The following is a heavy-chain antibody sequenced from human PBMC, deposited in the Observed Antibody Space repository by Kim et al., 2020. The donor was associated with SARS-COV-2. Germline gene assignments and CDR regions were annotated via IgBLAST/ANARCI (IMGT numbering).Heavy chain of an antibody. V-gene: IGHV5-51*01. D-gene: IGHD6-13*01. J-gene: IGHJ4*02. CDR3: ARLVRAGSSWSDY. Sequence: YSPSFQGQVTSSADKSISPAYLQWSSLKASDTAMYYCARLVRAGSSWSDYWGQGTLVTVSS.